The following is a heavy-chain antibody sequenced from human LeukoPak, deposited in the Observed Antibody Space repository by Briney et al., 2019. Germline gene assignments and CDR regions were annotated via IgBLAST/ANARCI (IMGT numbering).Heavy chain of an antibody. D-gene: IGHD3-22*01. Sequence: SETLSLTCTVSGYSISSGYYWGWIRPPPGKGLEWIGSIYHSGSTYYKSSLKSRVTISVDTSKNQFSLKLSSVTAADTAVYYCARSYFYDSSGYYYTNWFDPWGQGTLVTVSS. CDR1: GYSISSGYY. J-gene: IGHJ5*02. V-gene: IGHV4-38-2*02. CDR3: ARSYFYDSSGYYYTNWFDP. CDR2: IYHSGST.